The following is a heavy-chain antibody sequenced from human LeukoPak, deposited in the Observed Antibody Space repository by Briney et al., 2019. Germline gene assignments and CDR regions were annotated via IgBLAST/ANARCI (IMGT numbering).Heavy chain of an antibody. Sequence: GGSLRLSCAASGFTFSSYAMSWVRQAPGKGLEWVSAISGSGGSTYYADSVKGRFTISRDNSKNTLYLQMNSLRAEDTAVYYCAKALAHDYGDYATQGGFDYWGQGTLVTVSS. CDR3: AKALAHDYGDYATQGGFDY. J-gene: IGHJ4*02. CDR2: ISGSGGST. V-gene: IGHV3-23*01. CDR1: GFTFSSYA. D-gene: IGHD4-17*01.